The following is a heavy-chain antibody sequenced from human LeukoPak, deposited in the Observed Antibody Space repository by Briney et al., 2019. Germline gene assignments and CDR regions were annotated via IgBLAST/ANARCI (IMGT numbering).Heavy chain of an antibody. CDR2: IIPILGIA. CDR3: ARAGGHYYGSGSYSYFDY. CDR1: GYTFTSYG. J-gene: IGHJ4*02. D-gene: IGHD3-10*01. Sequence: SVKVSCKASGYTFTSYGISWVRQAPGQGLEWMGRIIPILGIANYAQKFQGRVTITADKSTSTAYMELSSLRSEDTAVYYCARAGGHYYGSGSYSYFDYWGQGTLVTVSS. V-gene: IGHV1-69*04.